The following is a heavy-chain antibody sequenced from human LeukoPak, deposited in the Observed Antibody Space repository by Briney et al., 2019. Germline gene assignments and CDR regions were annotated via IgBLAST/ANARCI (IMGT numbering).Heavy chain of an antibody. V-gene: IGHV3-23*01. D-gene: IGHD1-26*01. CDR1: GFIFSSYS. J-gene: IGHJ4*02. CDR2: ITGSGGNT. CDR3: ATSGNYYLKY. Sequence: GGSLRLSCAASGFIFSSYSMSWVRQAPGKGLEWVSVITGSGGNTYYADSVKGRFTISRDNAKNALSLQMKSLRDEDTAVYYCATSGNYYLKYWGQGTLVTVSS.